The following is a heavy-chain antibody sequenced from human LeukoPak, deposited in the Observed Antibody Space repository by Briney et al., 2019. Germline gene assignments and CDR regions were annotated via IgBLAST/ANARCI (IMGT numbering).Heavy chain of an antibody. CDR1: GGSISSYY. V-gene: IGHV4-59*08. D-gene: IGHD3-22*01. CDR2: IYYSGST. J-gene: IGHJ2*01. CDR3: PRGYYYDSSCPHWYFDL. Sequence: PSETLSLTCTVSGGSISSYYWSWIRQPPGKGREWLGYIYYSGSTNLNPSLRSRVTISVDTSKHQFSLNLSSLPAADTAVYYCPRGYYYDSSCPHWYFDLWGRGTLVSVFS.